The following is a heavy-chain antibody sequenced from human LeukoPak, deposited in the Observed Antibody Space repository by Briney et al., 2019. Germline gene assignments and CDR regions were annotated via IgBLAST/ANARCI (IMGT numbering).Heavy chain of an antibody. J-gene: IGHJ4*02. Sequence: ASVKVSCKASGYTFTSYGISWVRQAPGQGLEWMGWISAYNGNTNYAQKLQGRVTMTRDMSTSTVYMELSSLRSEDTAVYYCARDRGDYVVDYWGQGTLVTVSS. CDR1: GYTFTSYG. D-gene: IGHD4-17*01. CDR3: ARDRGDYVVDY. CDR2: ISAYNGNT. V-gene: IGHV1-18*01.